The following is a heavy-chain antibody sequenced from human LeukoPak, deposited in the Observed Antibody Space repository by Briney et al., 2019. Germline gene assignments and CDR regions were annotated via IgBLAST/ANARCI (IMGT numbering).Heavy chain of an antibody. J-gene: IGHJ4*02. Sequence: SETLSLTCAVYGGSFSGYYWSWIRQPPGKGLEWIGEINHSGSTNYNPSLKSRVTMSVDTSKNKFSLKLSSVRAEDTAVYYCARGMYSSSWLDYWGQGTLVTVSS. CDR1: GGSFSGYY. CDR2: INHSGST. CDR3: ARGMYSSSWLDY. V-gene: IGHV4-34*01. D-gene: IGHD6-13*01.